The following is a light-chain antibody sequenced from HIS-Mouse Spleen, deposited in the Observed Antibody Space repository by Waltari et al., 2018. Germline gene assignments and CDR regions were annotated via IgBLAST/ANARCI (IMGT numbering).Light chain of an antibody. V-gene: IGLV3-10*01. CDR1: ALPKKY. CDR2: EDS. J-gene: IGLJ2*01. Sequence: SYELTQPPSVSVSPGQTARITCSGDALPKKYAHWYQQKSGQAPVLVIYEDSKRPSGIPGRFSGSSSGTMATWTISGAQVEDEADYYCYSTDSSGNHRVFGGGTKLTVL. CDR3: YSTDSSGNHRV.